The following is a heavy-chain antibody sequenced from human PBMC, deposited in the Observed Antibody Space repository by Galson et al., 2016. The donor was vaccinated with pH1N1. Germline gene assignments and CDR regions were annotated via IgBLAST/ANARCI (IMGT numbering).Heavy chain of an antibody. D-gene: IGHD3-16*01. J-gene: IGHJ4*02. CDR1: GGSISQYY. V-gene: IGHV4-59*08. Sequence: ETLSLTCSVSGGSISQYYWTWIRQPPGEGLEWIGYVFYTGNTNYNPSLKSRVTISVDTSKNQFSLRLSSVTAADTALYYCARVNYGWLDNWGQGNLVTVSS. CDR3: ARVNYGWLDN. CDR2: VFYTGNT.